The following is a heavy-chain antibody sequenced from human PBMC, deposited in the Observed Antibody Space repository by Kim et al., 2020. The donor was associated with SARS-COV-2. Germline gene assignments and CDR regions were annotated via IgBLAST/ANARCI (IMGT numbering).Heavy chain of an antibody. J-gene: IGHJ6*02. CDR3: AKDFQYVWYYGMDV. V-gene: IGHV3-33*06. D-gene: IGHD3-16*01. Sequence: GGSLRLSCAASGFTFSSYGMHWVRQAPGKGLEWVAVIWYDGSNKYYADSVKGRFTISRDNSKNTLYLQMNSLRAEDTAVYYCAKDFQYVWYYGMDVWGQGTTVTVSS. CDR2: IWYDGSNK. CDR1: GFTFSSYG.